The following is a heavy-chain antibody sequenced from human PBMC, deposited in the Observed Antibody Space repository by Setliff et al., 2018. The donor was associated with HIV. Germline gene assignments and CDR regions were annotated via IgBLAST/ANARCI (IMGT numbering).Heavy chain of an antibody. D-gene: IGHD6-25*01. CDR2: ISSSGST. Sequence: SETLSLTCTVPGASISSGLYYWNWIRQPAGKGLEWIGRISSSGSTTYSPSLKSRVTISVDTSKNQFSLNLRSVTAADTAVYYCARDVGSSAWPFDYWGQGALVTVSS. CDR3: ARDVGSSAWPFDY. J-gene: IGHJ4*02. V-gene: IGHV4-61*02. CDR1: GASISSGLYY.